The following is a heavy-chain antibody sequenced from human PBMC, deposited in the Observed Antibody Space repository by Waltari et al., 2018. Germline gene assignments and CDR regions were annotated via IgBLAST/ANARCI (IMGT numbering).Heavy chain of an antibody. J-gene: IGHJ3*02. V-gene: IGHV3-30*10. CDR3: ARGRGFYDNFGDVAFET. CDR2: VSFDGDSN. Sequence: QVQMVHYGGGVVHPGRSGKLSCAHSGFPFSIFAIHVVRQAPGKGLEWLAVVSFDGDSNNHIDSLKGRINISRDNSKNTLFLQMNSLRPEDTATYYCARGRGFYDNFGDVAFETWGQGTVVIVSS. CDR1: GFPFSIFA. D-gene: IGHD3-22*01.